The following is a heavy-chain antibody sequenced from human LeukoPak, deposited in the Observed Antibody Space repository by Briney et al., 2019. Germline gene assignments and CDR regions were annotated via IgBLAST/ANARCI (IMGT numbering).Heavy chain of an antibody. Sequence: GGPLKLSCAASGFPFNNFWMHLVRQAPGKGLVGVSSINTDGRNTRYASSVQVRFTISRDNAKNTLYLQMNSVRDDDTAVYYCARAGASGWYAAGWFDPWGQGTLVTVSS. CDR1: GFPFNNFW. CDR2: INTDGRNT. CDR3: ARAGASGWYAAGWFDP. D-gene: IGHD6-19*01. V-gene: IGHV3-74*01. J-gene: IGHJ5*02.